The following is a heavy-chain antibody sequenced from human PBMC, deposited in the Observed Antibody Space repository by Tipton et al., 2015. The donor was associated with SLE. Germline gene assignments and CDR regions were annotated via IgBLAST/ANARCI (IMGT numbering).Heavy chain of an antibody. D-gene: IGHD6-13*01. J-gene: IGHJ5*02. CDR2: VYNTGST. CDR3: ASGGSSWYRNWFDP. CDR1: GGSISSYY. Sequence: LRLSCTVSGGSISSYYWNWIRQPPGKGLEWIGNVYNTGSTNHNPSLKSRVTISLDTSKNQFSLKLTSVTAADTAVYYCASGGSSWYRNWFDPWGQGTLVTVSS. V-gene: IGHV4-59*01.